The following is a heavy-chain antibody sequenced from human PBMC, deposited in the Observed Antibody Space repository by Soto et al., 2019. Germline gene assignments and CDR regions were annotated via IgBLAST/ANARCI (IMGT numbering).Heavy chain of an antibody. V-gene: IGHV4-59*01. CDR2: IYYSGST. CDR3: ARDKVNIGVDGIHYFYGMDV. CDR1: GGSISSYY. Sequence: QVQLQESGPGLVKPSETLSLTCTVSGGSISSYYWSWIRQPPGKGLEWIGYIYYSGSTKYNPYLKSRVTISVDTSKNQFSLKLSSVTAADTAVYYCARDKVNIGVDGIHYFYGMDVWGQGTTVTVSS. J-gene: IGHJ6*02. D-gene: IGHD6-19*01.